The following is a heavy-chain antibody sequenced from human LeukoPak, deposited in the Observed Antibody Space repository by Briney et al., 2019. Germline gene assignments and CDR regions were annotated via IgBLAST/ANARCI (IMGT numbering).Heavy chain of an antibody. CDR2: IIPILGIA. D-gene: IGHD3-10*01. CDR3: AGIVMVRGVMGFDY. V-gene: IGHV1-69*04. J-gene: IGHJ4*02. CDR1: GGTFGSYA. Sequence: ASVKVSCKASGGTFGSYAISWVRQAPGQGLEWMGRIIPILGIANYAQKFQGRVTITADKSTSTAYMELSSLRSEDTAVYYCAGIVMVRGVMGFDYWGQGTLVTVSS.